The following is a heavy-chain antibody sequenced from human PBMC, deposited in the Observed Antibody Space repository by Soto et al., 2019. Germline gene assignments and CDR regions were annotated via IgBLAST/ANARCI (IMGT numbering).Heavy chain of an antibody. J-gene: IGHJ4*02. CDR1: GFTFSSYG. D-gene: IGHD1-26*01. CDR2: IWYDGSNK. Sequence: PGGPLRLSCAASGFTFSSYGMHWVRQAPGKGLEWVAVIWYDGSNKYYGDSVKGRFTISRDNSKNTLYLQMNSLRAEDTAVYYCARDADYLVSYYSNWGMGTLVTVSS. CDR3: ARDADYLVSYYSN. V-gene: IGHV3-33*01.